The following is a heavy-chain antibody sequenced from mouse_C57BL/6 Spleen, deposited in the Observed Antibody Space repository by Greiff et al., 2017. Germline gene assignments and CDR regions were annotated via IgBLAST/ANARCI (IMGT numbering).Heavy chain of an antibody. V-gene: IGHV1-4*01. J-gene: IGHJ2*01. Sequence: QVQLQQSGAELARPGASVKMSCKASGYTFTSYTMHWVKQRPGQGLEWIGYINPSSGYTKYNQKFKDKATLTADKASSTAYMQLSSLTSEDSAVYYCARSFCGSSDYWGQGTTLTVSS. D-gene: IGHD1-1*01. CDR1: GYTFTSYT. CDR3: ARSFCGSSDY. CDR2: INPSSGYT.